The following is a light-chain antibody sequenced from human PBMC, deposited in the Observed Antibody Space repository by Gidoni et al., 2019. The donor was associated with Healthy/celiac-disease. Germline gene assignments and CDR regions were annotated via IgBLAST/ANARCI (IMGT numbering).Light chain of an antibody. CDR1: QGSSSW. CDR3: QQANSFPRT. V-gene: IGKV1-12*01. CDR2: AAS. Sequence: DIQMTQSPSSVSASVGDRVTITCRASQGSSSWLAWYQQKPRKAPKLLIYAASSLQSGVPSRFSGSGSGTDFTLTISSLQPEDFATYYCQQANSFPRTFXQXTKLEIK. J-gene: IGKJ2*01.